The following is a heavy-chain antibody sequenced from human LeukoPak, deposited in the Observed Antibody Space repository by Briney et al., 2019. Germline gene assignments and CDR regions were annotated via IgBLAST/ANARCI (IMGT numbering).Heavy chain of an antibody. J-gene: IGHJ4*02. D-gene: IGHD2-2*02. CDR3: ARLVVVVPAAIRYFDY. CDR1: GFTFSSYS. V-gene: IGHV3-21*01. Sequence: PGGSLRLSCAASGFTFSSYSMNWVRQALGKGLEWVSSISSSSSYIYYADSVKGRFTISRDNAKNSLYLQMNSLRAEDTAVYYCARLVVVVPAAIRYFDYWGQGTLVTVSS. CDR2: ISSSSSYI.